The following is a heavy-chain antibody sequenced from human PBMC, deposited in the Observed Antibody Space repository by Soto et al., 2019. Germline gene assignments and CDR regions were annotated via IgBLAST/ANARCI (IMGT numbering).Heavy chain of an antibody. Sequence: SETLSLICAVYGGSFSDYYWSWIRQPPGKGLEWIGEINHSGSTNYNPSLKSRVTISLDTSKNQFSLKLSSVTAADTAVYYCARGPYSSGWYYDYWGQGTLVTVSS. J-gene: IGHJ4*02. CDR1: GGSFSDYY. V-gene: IGHV4-34*01. CDR2: INHSGST. CDR3: ARGPYSSGWYYDY. D-gene: IGHD6-19*01.